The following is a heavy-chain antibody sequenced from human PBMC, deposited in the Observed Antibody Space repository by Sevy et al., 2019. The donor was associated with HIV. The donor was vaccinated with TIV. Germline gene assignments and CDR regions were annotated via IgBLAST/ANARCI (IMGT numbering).Heavy chain of an antibody. J-gene: IGHJ4*02. CDR3: ARAYCSGGRCYSLAY. CDR1: GYTFNTYR. D-gene: IGHD2-15*01. V-gene: IGHV1-18*01. Sequence: ASVKGSCKASGYTFNTYRISWVRQAPGQGLELMGWVSARNGDTNYAQKFQGRVTMITDTSTSTAYMDLRSLRSDDTAIYYCARAYCSGGRCYSLAYWGQGTLVTVSS. CDR2: VSARNGDT.